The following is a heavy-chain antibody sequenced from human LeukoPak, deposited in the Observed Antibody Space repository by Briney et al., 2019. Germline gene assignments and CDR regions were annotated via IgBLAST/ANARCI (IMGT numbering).Heavy chain of an antibody. CDR1: GFTVSSNY. Sequence: SGGSLRLSCAASGFTVSSNYMSWVRQAPGKGLEWVSVIYSGGSTYYADSVKGRFTISRDNSKNTLYLQMNSLRAEDTAVYYCARDLVFGVSRFDPWGQGTLVTVSS. J-gene: IGHJ5*02. V-gene: IGHV3-66*02. D-gene: IGHD3-3*01. CDR2: IYSGGST. CDR3: ARDLVFGVSRFDP.